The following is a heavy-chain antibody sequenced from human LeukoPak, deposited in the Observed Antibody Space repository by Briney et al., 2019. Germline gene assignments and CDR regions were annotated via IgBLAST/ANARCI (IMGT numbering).Heavy chain of an antibody. CDR3: ARDNYYDSSDTPFFDY. J-gene: IGHJ4*02. D-gene: IGHD3-22*01. V-gene: IGHV1-3*01. CDR1: GYTFTSYA. CDR2: INAGNGNT. Sequence: GASVEVSCKASGYTFTSYAMHWVRQAPGQRLEWMGWINAGNGNTKYSQKFQGRVTITRDTSASTAYMELSSLRSEDTAVYYCARDNYYDSSDTPFFDYWGQGTLVTVSS.